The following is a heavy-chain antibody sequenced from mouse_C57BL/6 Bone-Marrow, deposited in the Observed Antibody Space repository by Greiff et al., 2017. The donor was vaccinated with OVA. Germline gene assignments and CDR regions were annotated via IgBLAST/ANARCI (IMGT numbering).Heavy chain of an antibody. J-gene: IGHJ3*01. CDR1: GYTFTSYW. D-gene: IGHD1-1*01. V-gene: IGHV1-72*01. CDR3: ASSTTGRSWFAY. Sequence: QVHVKQPGAELVKPGASVKLSCKASGYTFTSYWMHWVKQRPGRGLEWIGRIDPNSGGTKYNEKFKSKATLTVDKPSSTAYMQLSSLTSEDSAVYYCASSTTGRSWFAYWGQGTLVTVSA. CDR2: IDPNSGGT.